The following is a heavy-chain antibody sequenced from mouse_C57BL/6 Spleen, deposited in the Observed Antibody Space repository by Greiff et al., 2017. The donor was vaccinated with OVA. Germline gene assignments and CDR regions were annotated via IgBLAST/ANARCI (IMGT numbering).Heavy chain of an antibody. D-gene: IGHD2-5*01. CDR1: GYAFSSSW. J-gene: IGHJ2*01. Sequence: QVQLQQSGPELVKPGASVKISCKASGYAFSSSWMNWVKQRPGKGLEWIGRIYPGDGDTNYNGKFKGKATLTADKSSSTAYMQLSSLTSEDSAVYFCATAYYSNYGGFFDYWGQSTTLSVSS. CDR2: IYPGDGDT. CDR3: ATAYYSNYGGFFDY. V-gene: IGHV1-82*01.